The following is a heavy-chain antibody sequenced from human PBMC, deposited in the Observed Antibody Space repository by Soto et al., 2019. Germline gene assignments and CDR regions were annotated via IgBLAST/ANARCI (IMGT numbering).Heavy chain of an antibody. D-gene: IGHD3-16*01. CDR2: IIPIHGTT. V-gene: IGHV1-69*01. Sequence: QMEQSGAEVRQPGSSVKVSCKPSGGSLTSYPMAWVRQAPGQGFEWMGGIIPIHGTTEYAQKFQCRVTITADESTNRATLELTGLTSEDTAVYYCARGWGLVSWGQGTLVTVSS. CDR1: GGSLTSYP. J-gene: IGHJ4*02. CDR3: ARGWGLVS.